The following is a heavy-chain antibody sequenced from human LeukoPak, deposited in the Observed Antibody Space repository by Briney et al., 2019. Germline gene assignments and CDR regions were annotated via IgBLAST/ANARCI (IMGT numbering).Heavy chain of an antibody. D-gene: IGHD3-9*01. CDR2: IYYSGST. Sequence: PSETLSLTCTVSGGSISSSTYYWGWIRQPPGKGLEWIGSIYYSGSTYYNPSLKSRVTISVDTSKNQFSLKLSSVTAADTAVYYCARSYYDILTGYSPPGAFDIWGQGTMVTVSS. V-gene: IGHV4-39*07. CDR3: ARSYYDILTGYSPPGAFDI. J-gene: IGHJ3*02. CDR1: GGSISSSTYY.